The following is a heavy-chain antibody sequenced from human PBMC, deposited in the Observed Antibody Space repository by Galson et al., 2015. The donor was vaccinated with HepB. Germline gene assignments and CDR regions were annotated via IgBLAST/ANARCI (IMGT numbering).Heavy chain of an antibody. CDR3: AKSLADAFDI. V-gene: IGHV3-23*01. CDR1: GYTFTNYA. CDR2: ITGSGVNT. J-gene: IGHJ3*02. Sequence: SLRLSCAGSGYTFTNYAMNWVRQAPGKGLEWVSGITGSGVNTNYADSVKGRFTISRDNSKNTLKLQMNSLRAEDTALYYCAKSLADAFDIWGQGKMVTVSS.